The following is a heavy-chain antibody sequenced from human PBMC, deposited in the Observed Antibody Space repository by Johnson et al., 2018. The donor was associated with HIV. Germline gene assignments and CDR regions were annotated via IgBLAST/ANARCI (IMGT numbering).Heavy chain of an antibody. CDR2: ISGSGGST. CDR1: GFTFSSYA. CDR3: ARPNQLLFYPDAFDV. J-gene: IGHJ3*01. D-gene: IGHD2-2*01. V-gene: IGHV3-23*04. Sequence: VQLVESGGGVVQPGRSLRLSCTASGFTFSSYAMSWVRQAPGKGLEWVSAISGSGGSTYYADSVKGRFTISRDNSKNTLYLQMNSLRAEDTAVYYCARPNQLLFYPDAFDVWGRGTLVTVSS.